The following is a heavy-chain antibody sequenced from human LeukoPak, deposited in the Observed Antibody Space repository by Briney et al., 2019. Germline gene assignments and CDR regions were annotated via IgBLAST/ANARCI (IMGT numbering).Heavy chain of an antibody. CDR1: GYSFTSYW. J-gene: IGHJ4*02. Sequence: GESLKISCKGSGYSFTSYWISWVRQMPGKGVEWMGRIDPSDSYTNYSPSFQGHVTISADKSISTAYLQWSSLKASDTAMYYCARLGYCSSTSCYDFDYWGQGTLVTVSS. D-gene: IGHD2-2*01. V-gene: IGHV5-10-1*01. CDR2: IDPSDSYT. CDR3: ARLGYCSSTSCYDFDY.